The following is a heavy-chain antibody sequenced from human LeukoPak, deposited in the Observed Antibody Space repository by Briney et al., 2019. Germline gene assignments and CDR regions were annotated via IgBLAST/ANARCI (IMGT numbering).Heavy chain of an antibody. Sequence: ASAKVSCKASGYTFTSYYMHWVRQAPGQGLEWMGIINPSGGSTSYAQKFQGRVTMTRDTSTSTVYMELSSLRSEDTAVYYCARNPRSGWYLDYWGQGTLVTVSS. CDR2: INPSGGST. CDR1: GYTFTSYY. D-gene: IGHD6-19*01. V-gene: IGHV1-46*01. J-gene: IGHJ4*02. CDR3: ARNPRSGWYLDY.